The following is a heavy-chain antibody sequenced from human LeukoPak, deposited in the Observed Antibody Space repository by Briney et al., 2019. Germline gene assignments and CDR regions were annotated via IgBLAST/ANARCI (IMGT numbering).Heavy chain of an antibody. V-gene: IGHV1-8*01. Sequence: GASVKVSCKASGYTFTSYDINWVRQATGQGLEWMGWMSPNSGNTGYAQKFQGRVTMTRDTSIGTAYLELSSLKSEDTAVYYCARTPPNWGADYWGQGTLATVSS. J-gene: IGHJ4*02. CDR1: GYTFTSYD. D-gene: IGHD7-27*01. CDR3: ARTPPNWGADY. CDR2: MSPNSGNT.